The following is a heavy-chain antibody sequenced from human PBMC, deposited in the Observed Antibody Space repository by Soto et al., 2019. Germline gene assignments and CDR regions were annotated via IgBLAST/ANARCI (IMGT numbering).Heavy chain of an antibody. CDR3: ARETDTSMVDY. CDR1: GYNFSAYY. D-gene: IGHD5-18*01. J-gene: IGHJ4*02. Sequence: QVQLVQSGAEVKKPGASVKVSCQTSGYNFSAYYFNWVRQAAGQGPEWMGWLNPRNGQTGYVQKFRGRVTMTRDTAIATVYLELSRLTSEDTAIYFCARETDTSMVDYWGQVTLVTVSS. CDR2: LNPRNGQT. V-gene: IGHV1-8*01.